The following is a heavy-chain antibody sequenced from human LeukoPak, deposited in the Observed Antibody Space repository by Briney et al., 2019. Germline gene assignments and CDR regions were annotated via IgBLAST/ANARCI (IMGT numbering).Heavy chain of an antibody. J-gene: IGHJ4*02. CDR1: GGSISSSSYY. V-gene: IGHV4-39*01. Sequence: SETLSLTCTVSGGSISSSSYYWGWIRQPPGKGLEWIGSIYYSGSTYYNPSLKSRVTISVDTSKNQFSLKLSSVTAADTAVYYCARHVLYYYGSGSPYYFDYWGQGTLVTVSS. D-gene: IGHD3-10*01. CDR3: ARHVLYYYGSGSPYYFDY. CDR2: IYYSGST.